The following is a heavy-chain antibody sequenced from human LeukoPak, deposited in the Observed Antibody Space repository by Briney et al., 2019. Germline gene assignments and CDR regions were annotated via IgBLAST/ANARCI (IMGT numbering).Heavy chain of an antibody. CDR3: AKDSAVTTPWAIYYYYYGMDA. D-gene: IGHD4-17*01. CDR2: ISYDGSNK. Sequence: PGRSLRLSCAASGFTFSSCGMHWARQAPGKGLEWVAVISYDGSNKNYADSVKGRFTISRDNSKNTLYLQMNSLRGEDTAVYYCAKDSAVTTPWAIYYYYYGMDAWGQGTTVTVSS. J-gene: IGHJ6*02. V-gene: IGHV3-30*18. CDR1: GFTFSSCG.